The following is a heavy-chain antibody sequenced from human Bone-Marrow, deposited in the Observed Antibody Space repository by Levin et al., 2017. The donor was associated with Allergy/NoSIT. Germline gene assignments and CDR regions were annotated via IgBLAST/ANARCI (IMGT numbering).Heavy chain of an antibody. J-gene: IGHJ6*02. Sequence: LSLTCAASGFIFRRFWMHWVRQAPGKGLVWVSRVSGNGSITTYADFVKDRFVISRDNANNMIYLQMDSVRPEDSGLYYCARGGMDVWGQGTTVSV. V-gene: IGHV3-74*01. D-gene: IGHD3-10*01. CDR3: ARGGMDV. CDR1: GFIFRRFW. CDR2: VSGNGSIT.